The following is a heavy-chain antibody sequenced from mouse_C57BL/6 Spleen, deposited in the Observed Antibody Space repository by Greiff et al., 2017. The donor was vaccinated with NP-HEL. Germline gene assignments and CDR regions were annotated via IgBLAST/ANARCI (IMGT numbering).Heavy chain of an antibody. CDR3: ARDRVDV. D-gene: IGHD3-1*01. Sequence: EVQRVESGGGLVKPGGSLKLSCAASGFTFSSYAMSWVRQTPEKRLEWVATISDGGSYTYYPDNVKGRFTISRDNAKNNLYLQMSHLKSEDTAMYYCARDRVDVWGTGTTVTVSS. CDR1: GFTFSSYA. CDR2: ISDGGSYT. J-gene: IGHJ1*03. V-gene: IGHV5-4*01.